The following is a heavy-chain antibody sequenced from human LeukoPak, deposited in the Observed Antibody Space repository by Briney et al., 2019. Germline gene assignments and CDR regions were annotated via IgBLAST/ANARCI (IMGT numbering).Heavy chain of an antibody. CDR2: IIPIFATA. V-gene: IGHV1-69*13. CDR3: ARAISEVRDNYYYYYMDV. Sequence: GASVKVSCKASGGTFNTYAISWVRQAPGQGLEWMGGIIPIFATANYAQKFQGGITITADESTSTAYMELSSLRSEDTAVYYCARAISEVRDNYYYYYMDVWGKGTTVTVSS. J-gene: IGHJ6*03. CDR1: GGTFNTYA. D-gene: IGHD3-10*01.